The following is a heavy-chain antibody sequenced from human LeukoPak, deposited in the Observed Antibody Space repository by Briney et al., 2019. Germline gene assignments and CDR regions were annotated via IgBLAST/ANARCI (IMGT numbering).Heavy chain of an antibody. CDR1: GFTFSDYG. D-gene: IGHD3-16*01. V-gene: IGHV3-30*18. J-gene: IGHJ6*03. CDR2: ISYDSEGD. CDR3: AKDGGNWYGSEGNHLMRSYMDV. Sequence: GRSLRLSCVTSGFTFSDYGMHWVRHLPGKGLEWVAVISYDSEGDYHVDSVKGRFTISRDNSKNTLCLQMNSLRVEDTAVYYCAKDGGNWYGSEGNHLMRSYMDVWGKGTTVSVSS.